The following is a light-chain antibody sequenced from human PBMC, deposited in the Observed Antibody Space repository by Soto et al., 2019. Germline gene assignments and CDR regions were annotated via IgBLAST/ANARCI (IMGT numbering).Light chain of an antibody. J-gene: IGLJ1*01. CDR3: ASYTSSSPLYV. Sequence: QSVLTQPASVSGSPGQSITISCTGTSDDVGLYNYVSWYQQHPGKAPKLIIYEVNNRPSGVSNRFSASKSGKTASLTISGLQAEDEASYFCASYTSSSPLYVFGTGTKVT. CDR2: EVN. CDR1: SDDVGLYNY. V-gene: IGLV2-14*01.